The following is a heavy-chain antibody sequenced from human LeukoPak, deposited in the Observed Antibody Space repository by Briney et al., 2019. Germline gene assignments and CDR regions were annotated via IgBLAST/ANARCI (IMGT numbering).Heavy chain of an antibody. CDR2: ISSSGSTI. CDR1: GFTFSSYE. Sequence: GGSLRLSCAASGFTFSSYEMNWVRQAPGKGLEWVSYISSSGSTIYYADSVKGRFTISRDNAKNSLYLQMNSPRAEDTAVYYCARGGLVVPAAILGYWGQGTLVTVSS. D-gene: IGHD2-2*02. J-gene: IGHJ4*02. CDR3: ARGGLVVPAAILGY. V-gene: IGHV3-48*03.